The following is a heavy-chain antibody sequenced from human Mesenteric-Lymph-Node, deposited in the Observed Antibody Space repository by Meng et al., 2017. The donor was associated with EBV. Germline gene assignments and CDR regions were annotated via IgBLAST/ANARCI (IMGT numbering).Heavy chain of an antibody. J-gene: IGHJ4*02. CDR3: ARIWITLDH. CDR1: GFSLSTSGMA. Sequence: IPLKESGPTVVQPTQTLPVTCSFSGFSLSTSGMAVGWVRQPPGKAPEWLALIFWDDDERYSPSLKSRLTISRDTSENQVVLTMTNMAPEDTATYYCARIWITLDHWGQGALVTVSS. CDR2: IFWDDDE. V-gene: IGHV2-5*02. D-gene: IGHD3-10*01.